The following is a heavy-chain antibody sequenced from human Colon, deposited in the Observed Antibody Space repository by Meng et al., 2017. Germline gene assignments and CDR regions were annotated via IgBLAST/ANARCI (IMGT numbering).Heavy chain of an antibody. CDR2: IYPGDSDT. CDR1: GYSFSKFR. V-gene: IGHV5-51*01. D-gene: IGHD4-17*01. Sequence: GESLKISCTGSGYSFSKFRIGWVRQMPGKGLEWMGIIYPGDSDTRYSPSFQGQVTISADKSITTAYLQWSSPKASDTAMYYCARQPPDYGDYDPYFDYWGQGTLVTVSS. J-gene: IGHJ4*02. CDR3: ARQPPDYGDYDPYFDY.